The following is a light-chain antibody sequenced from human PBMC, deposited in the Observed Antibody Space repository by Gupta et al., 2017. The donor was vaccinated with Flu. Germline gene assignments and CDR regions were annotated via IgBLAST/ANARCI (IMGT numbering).Light chain of an antibody. J-gene: IGLJ2*01. CDR2: GDH. V-gene: IGLV1-40*01. CDR3: QSYDSSLRGSL. Sequence: QSVLTQPPSVSGAPGQRVTISCTGRGSNIGTRYDVHWYQQLPGTAPKLLIYGDHNRPSGVPDRFSGSRSGTSASLAITGLQAEDEAVYYCQSYDSSLRGSLFGGGTKLTVL. CDR1: GSNIGTRYD.